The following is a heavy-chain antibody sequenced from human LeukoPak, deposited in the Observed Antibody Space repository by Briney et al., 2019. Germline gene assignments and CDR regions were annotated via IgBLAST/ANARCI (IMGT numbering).Heavy chain of an antibody. CDR1: GGSISSYY. Sequence: PSETLSLTCTVSGGSISSYYWSWIRQPPGKGLEWIGYIYYSGSTNYNPSLKSRVTISVDTSKNQFSLKLSSVTAADTAVYYCAHRMTTVGGFDPWGQGTLVTVSS. D-gene: IGHD4-23*01. CDR2: IYYSGST. CDR3: AHRMTTVGGFDP. V-gene: IGHV4-59*01. J-gene: IGHJ5*02.